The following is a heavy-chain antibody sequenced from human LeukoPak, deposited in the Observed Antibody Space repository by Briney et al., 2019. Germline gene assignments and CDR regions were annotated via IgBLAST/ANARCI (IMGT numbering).Heavy chain of an antibody. CDR1: GVSFDDYA. CDR2: ISWNGGSI. D-gene: IGHD4-17*01. J-gene: IGHJ3*02. Sequence: GRSLRLSCAASGVSFDDYAMHWVRQAPGKGLEWVSGISWNGGSIGYADSVKGRFTISRDNAKNSLYLQMNSLRAEDTAVYYCASYGDLDALDIWGQGTMVTVSS. V-gene: IGHV3-9*01. CDR3: ASYGDLDALDI.